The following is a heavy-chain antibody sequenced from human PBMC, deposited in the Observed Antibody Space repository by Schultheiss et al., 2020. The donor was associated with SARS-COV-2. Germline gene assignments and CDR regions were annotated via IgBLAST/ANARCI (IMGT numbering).Heavy chain of an antibody. J-gene: IGHJ4*02. V-gene: IGHV1-8*02. CDR2: ISAYNGNT. D-gene: IGHD1-26*01. CDR1: GYTFTSYD. CDR3: GCIVGARGSDY. Sequence: ASVKVSCKASGYTFTSYDINWVRQAPGQGLEWMGWISAYNGNTNYAQKFQGRVTMTRDTSISTAYMELSRLRAEDTAVYYCGCIVGARGSDYWGQGTLVTVSS.